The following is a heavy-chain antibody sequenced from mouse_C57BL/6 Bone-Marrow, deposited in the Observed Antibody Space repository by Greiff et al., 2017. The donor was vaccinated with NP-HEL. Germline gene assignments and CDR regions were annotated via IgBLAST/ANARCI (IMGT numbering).Heavy chain of an antibody. CDR3: ARDRLCYYGYDGYAMDY. V-gene: IGHV1-72*01. J-gene: IGHJ4*01. Sequence: QVQLKQPGAELVKPGASVKLSCKASGYTFTSYWMHWVKQRPGRGLEWIGRIDPNNGGTKYNEKFKSKATLTVDKPSSTAYMQLSSLTSEDSAVYDCARDRLCYYGYDGYAMDYWGQGTSVTVSS. CDR2: IDPNNGGT. CDR1: GYTFTSYW. D-gene: IGHD2-2*01.